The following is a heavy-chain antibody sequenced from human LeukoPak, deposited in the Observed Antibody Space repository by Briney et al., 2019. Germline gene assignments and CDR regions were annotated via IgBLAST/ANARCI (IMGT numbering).Heavy chain of an antibody. D-gene: IGHD2-2*01. CDR2: ISSRGTYI. CDR3: AREDVVVVPATIRYFYGMDV. CDR1: GFTFSNYS. Sequence: GGSLRLSCAASGFTFSNYSMNWVRQAPGRRLEWVSSISSRGTYIFYADSVRGRFTISRDNAKNSLNLQMSSLRAEDTAVYYCAREDVVVVPATIRYFYGMDVWGQGTTVTVSS. V-gene: IGHV3-21*01. J-gene: IGHJ6*02.